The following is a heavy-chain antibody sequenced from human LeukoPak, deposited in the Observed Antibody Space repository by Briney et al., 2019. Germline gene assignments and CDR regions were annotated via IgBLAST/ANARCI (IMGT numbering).Heavy chain of an antibody. J-gene: IGHJ3*02. Sequence: SETLSLTCAVYGGSFSGHYWSWIRQPPGKGLEWIGEINHSGSTNYNPSLKSRVTISVDTSKNQFSLKLSSVTAADTAVYYCARGLGRRRIIKVAARAFDIWGQGTMVTVSS. CDR2: INHSGST. CDR1: GGSFSGHY. CDR3: ARGLGRRRIIKVAARAFDI. V-gene: IGHV4-34*01. D-gene: IGHD6-6*01.